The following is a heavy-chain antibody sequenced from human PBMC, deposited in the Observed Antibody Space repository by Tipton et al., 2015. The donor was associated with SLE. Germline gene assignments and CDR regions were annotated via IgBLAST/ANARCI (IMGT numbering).Heavy chain of an antibody. V-gene: IGHV3-48*01. CDR2: ISSSSSTI. J-gene: IGHJ3*02. D-gene: IGHD6-13*01. CDR1: GFTFSSYS. Sequence: SLRLSCAASGFTFSSYSMNWVRQAPGKGLEWVSYISSSSSTIYYADSVKGRFTISRDNAKNSLYLQMNSLRAEDTAVYYCARGLGISSSWYGADAFDIWGQGTMVTVSS. CDR3: ARGLGISSSWYGADAFDI.